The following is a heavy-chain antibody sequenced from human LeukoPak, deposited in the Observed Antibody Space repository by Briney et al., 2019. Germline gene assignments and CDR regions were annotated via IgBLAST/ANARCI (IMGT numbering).Heavy chain of an antibody. CDR2: ISYDGSNK. V-gene: IGHV3-30-3*01. Sequence: GESLKISCAASGFTFSSYAMHWVRQAPGKGLEWVAVISYDGSNKYYADSVKGRFTISRDNSKNTLYLQMDSLRAEDTAVYYCARYNSGWNDYWGQGTLVTVSS. J-gene: IGHJ4*02. D-gene: IGHD6-19*01. CDR3: ARYNSGWNDY. CDR1: GFTFSSYA.